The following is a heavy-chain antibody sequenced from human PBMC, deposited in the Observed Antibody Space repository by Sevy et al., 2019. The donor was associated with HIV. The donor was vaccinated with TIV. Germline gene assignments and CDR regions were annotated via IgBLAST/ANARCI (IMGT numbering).Heavy chain of an antibody. D-gene: IGHD1-26*01. CDR3: ARDLISGSYSQSLDY. V-gene: IGHV3-30*04. Sequence: GSLRLSCAASGFTFSDYAMHWVRQAPGKGLDWVAVISSDGNSQYSADSVKGRFTISRDNSKNTLYLQMDSLRVEDTAVYYCARDLISGSYSQSLDYWGQGTLVTVSS. J-gene: IGHJ4*02. CDR1: GFTFSDYA. CDR2: ISSDGNSQ.